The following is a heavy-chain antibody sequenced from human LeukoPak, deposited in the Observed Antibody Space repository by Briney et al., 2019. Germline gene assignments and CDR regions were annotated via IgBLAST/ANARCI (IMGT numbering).Heavy chain of an antibody. J-gene: IGHJ6*03. D-gene: IGHD3-3*01. Sequence: PGGSLRLSCAASGFTFSSYAMHWVRQAPGKGLEWVAVISYDGSNKYYADSVKGRFTISRDNSKNTLYLQMNSLRAEDTAVYYCARVHYDFWSGYDYYYYYYMDVWGKGTTVTVSS. CDR2: ISYDGSNK. CDR1: GFTFSSYA. CDR3: ARVHYDFWSGYDYYYYYYMDV. V-gene: IGHV3-30-3*01.